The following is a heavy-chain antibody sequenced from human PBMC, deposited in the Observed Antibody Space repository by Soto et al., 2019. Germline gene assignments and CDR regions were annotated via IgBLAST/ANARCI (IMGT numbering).Heavy chain of an antibody. CDR3: ARLGALPLWFGELQSNWFDP. D-gene: IGHD3-10*01. Sequence: SETLSLTCAVYGGSFSGYYWSWIRQPPGKGLEWIGEINHSGSTNYNPSLKSRVTISVDTSKNQFSLKLSSVTAADTAVYYCARLGALPLWFGELQSNWFDPWGQGTLVTVSS. V-gene: IGHV4-34*01. CDR2: INHSGST. J-gene: IGHJ5*02. CDR1: GGSFSGYY.